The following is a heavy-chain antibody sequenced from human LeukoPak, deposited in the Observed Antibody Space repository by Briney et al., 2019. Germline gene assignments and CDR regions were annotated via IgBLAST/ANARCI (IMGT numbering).Heavy chain of an antibody. J-gene: IGHJ5*02. CDR2: IYPGDSDT. D-gene: IGHD5-12*01. V-gene: IGHV5-51*01. CDR3: ARLGRGYSGPFDP. Sequence: GESLKISCKDSGYSFTTYWIGWVRQMPGKGLEWMGIIYPGDSDTRYSPSFQGQVTISVDKSINTAYLQWSSMKASYTAMYYCARLGRGYSGPFDPWGQGTLVTVSS. CDR1: GYSFTTYW.